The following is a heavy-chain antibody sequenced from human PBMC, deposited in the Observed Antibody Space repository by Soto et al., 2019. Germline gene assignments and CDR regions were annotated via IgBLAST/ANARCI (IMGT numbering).Heavy chain of an antibody. J-gene: IGHJ4*02. CDR2: ISSSSSTI. D-gene: IGHD6-25*01. CDR3: ARDLTCGLFDY. V-gene: IGHV3-48*01. Sequence: EVQLVESGGGLVQPGGSLRLSCAASGFTFSSYSMNWVRQAPGKGLEWVSYISSSSSTIYYADSVKGRFTISRDNAKNSLYLLMNSLRAEDTAVYYCARDLTCGLFDYWGQGTLVTVSS. CDR1: GFTFSSYS.